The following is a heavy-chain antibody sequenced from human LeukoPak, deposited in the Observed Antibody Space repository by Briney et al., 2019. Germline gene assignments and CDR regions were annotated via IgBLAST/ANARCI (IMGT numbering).Heavy chain of an antibody. Sequence: SETLPLTCAVYGGSFSGYYWSWIRQPPGKGLEWIGEINHSGSTNYNPSLKSRVTISVDTSKNQFSLKLSSVTAADTAVYYCASSYYDILTGYYRDWFDPWGQGTLVTVSS. D-gene: IGHD3-9*01. V-gene: IGHV4-34*01. CDR2: INHSGST. CDR3: ASSYYDILTGYYRDWFDP. J-gene: IGHJ5*02. CDR1: GGSFSGYY.